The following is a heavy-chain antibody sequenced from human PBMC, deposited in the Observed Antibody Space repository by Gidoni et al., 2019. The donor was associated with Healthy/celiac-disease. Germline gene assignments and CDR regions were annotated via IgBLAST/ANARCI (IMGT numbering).Heavy chain of an antibody. CDR2: IKQDGSEK. D-gene: IGHD3-16*01. J-gene: IGHJ4*02. CDR1: GFTFSSYW. Sequence: EVQLVESGGGLLQPGGSLRLSCAAPGFTFSSYWMSWVRQAPGKGLEWVANIKQDGSEKYYVDSVKGRFTISRDNAKNSLYLQMNSLRAEDTAVYYCARDYVDGLDYWGQGTLVTVSS. V-gene: IGHV3-7*03. CDR3: ARDYVDGLDY.